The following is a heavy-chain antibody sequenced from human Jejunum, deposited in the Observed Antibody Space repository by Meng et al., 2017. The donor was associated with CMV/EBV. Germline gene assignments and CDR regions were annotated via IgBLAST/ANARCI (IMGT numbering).Heavy chain of an antibody. V-gene: IGHV1-2*02. J-gene: IGHJ4*02. CDR1: GYAFTGYY. D-gene: IGHD2-21*01. Sequence: QGQLVQSGSELKKPGASVKVSCKASGYAFTGYYIHWLRQAPGQGLEWMGWINPSSGAIFYAQKFQDRVIMSRETSITTVYMDLSSLRSDDTAVYFCSRGGGGDGTYLLDYWGQGTLVTVSS. CDR2: INPSSGAI. CDR3: SRGGGGDGTYLLDY.